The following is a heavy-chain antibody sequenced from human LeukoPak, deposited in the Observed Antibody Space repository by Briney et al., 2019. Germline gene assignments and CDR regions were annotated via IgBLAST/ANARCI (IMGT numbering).Heavy chain of an antibody. D-gene: IGHD1-26*01. V-gene: IGHV3-11*06. Sequence: TGGSLRLSCAASGFTFSDYYMSWIRQAPGKGLEWVSYISSSSSYTNYADSVKGRFTISRDNAKNSLYLQMNSLRAEDTAVYYCAREYPNSGSYYRGYYFDYWGQGTLVTVSS. CDR3: AREYPNSGSYYRGYYFDY. CDR2: ISSSSSYT. CDR1: GFTFSDYY. J-gene: IGHJ4*02.